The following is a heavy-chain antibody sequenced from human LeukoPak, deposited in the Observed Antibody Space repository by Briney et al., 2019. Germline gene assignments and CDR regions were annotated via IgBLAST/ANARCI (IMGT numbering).Heavy chain of an antibody. CDR2: FDPEDGET. CDR1: GYTLTELS. Sequence: GASVKVSCKVSGYTLTELSMHWERQAPGKGLEWMGGFDPEDGETIYAQKFQGRVTMTEDTSTDTAYMELSSLRSEDTAVYYCATVPYDYVWGSYRYTAADYWGQRTLVTVSS. CDR3: ATVPYDYVWGSYRYTAADY. J-gene: IGHJ4*02. V-gene: IGHV1-24*01. D-gene: IGHD3-16*02.